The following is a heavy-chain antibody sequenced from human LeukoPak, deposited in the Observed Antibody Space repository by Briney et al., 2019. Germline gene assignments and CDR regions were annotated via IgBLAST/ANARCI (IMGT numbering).Heavy chain of an antibody. CDR3: AKDSRLLRGVFLFYYYGLDV. V-gene: IGHV3-74*01. J-gene: IGHJ6*02. CDR1: GFTFSSYW. D-gene: IGHD3-10*01. Sequence: GGSLRLSCAASGFTFSSYWMHWVRQAPGKGLVWVSRINSDGISTSYADSVKGRFTISRDNTKHTLYLQMNSLRAEDTAVYYCAKDSRLLRGVFLFYYYGLDVWGQGTTVTVSS. CDR2: INSDGIST.